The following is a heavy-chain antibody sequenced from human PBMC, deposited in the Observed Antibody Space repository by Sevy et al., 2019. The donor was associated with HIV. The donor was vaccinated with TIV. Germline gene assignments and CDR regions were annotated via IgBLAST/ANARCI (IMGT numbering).Heavy chain of an antibody. CDR1: GYTFNTYR. J-gene: IGHJ4*02. V-gene: IGHV1-18*01. CDR2: VSARNRDT. D-gene: IGHD2-15*01. CDR3: ARAYYRGSRCYSLAY. Sequence: ASVKVSCKASGYTFNTYRISWVRQAPGQGLELMGWVSARNRDTNYTQKFQGRVTMITDTSTSTAYMDLRSLRSVDSAIYYCARAYYRGSRCYSLAYWGQGTQVTVSS.